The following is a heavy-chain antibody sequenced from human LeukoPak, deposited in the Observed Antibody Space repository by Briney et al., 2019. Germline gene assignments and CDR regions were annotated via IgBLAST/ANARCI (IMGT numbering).Heavy chain of an antibody. CDR3: ARVEVRPXVRGXIDY. CDR1: GGSISSYY. Sequence: SETLSLTCTVSGGSISSYYWSWIRQPPGKGLEWIGYIYYSGSTNYNPSLKSRVTISVDTSKNQFSLKLSSVTAADQAVYYCARVEVRPXVRGXIDYXGQGTLVTVSS. J-gene: IGHJ4*02. V-gene: IGHV4-59*01. D-gene: IGHD3-10*01. CDR2: IYYSGST.